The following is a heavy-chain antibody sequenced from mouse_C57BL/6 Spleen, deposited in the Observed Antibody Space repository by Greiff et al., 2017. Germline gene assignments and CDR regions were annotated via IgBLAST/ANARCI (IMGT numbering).Heavy chain of an antibody. V-gene: IGHV1-53*01. CDR1: GYTFTSYW. CDR3: ARGAYYSNYEGVYYAMDY. CDR2: INPSNGGT. Sequence: QVQLQQSGTELVKPGASVKLSCKASGYTFTSYWMHWVKQRPGQGLEWIGNINPSNGGTNYNEKFKSKATLTVDKSSSTAYMQLSSLTSEDSAVYYCARGAYYSNYEGVYYAMDYWGQGTSVTVSS. J-gene: IGHJ4*01. D-gene: IGHD2-5*01.